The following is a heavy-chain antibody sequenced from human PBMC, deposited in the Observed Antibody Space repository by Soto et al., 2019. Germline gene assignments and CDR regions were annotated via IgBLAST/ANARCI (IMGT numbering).Heavy chain of an antibody. Sequence: ASVKVSCKASGYTFTNFGISWVRQAPGQGLEWMGWISAYNGNTNYAQNFQGRVTMTKDTSASTAYMELSSLRSEDTAVYYCARTPGGSSSFFDYWGQGTLVTVSS. CDR2: ISAYNGNT. D-gene: IGHD6-6*01. J-gene: IGHJ4*02. V-gene: IGHV1-18*01. CDR3: ARTPGGSSSFFDY. CDR1: GYTFTNFG.